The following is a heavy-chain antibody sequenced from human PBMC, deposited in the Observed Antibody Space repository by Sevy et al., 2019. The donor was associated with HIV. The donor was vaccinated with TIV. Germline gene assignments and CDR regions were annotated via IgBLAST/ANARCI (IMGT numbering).Heavy chain of an antibody. Sequence: GGSLRLSCAASGFIFSNYAMNWVRQAPGKGLEWVPTISGTGLSTYYADSVKGRFTISRDNSKNTLYLQMNSLRADDTAIYYCAKDLVSITSRQGYFDYWGQGTLVTISS. CDR1: GFIFSNYA. V-gene: IGHV3-23*01. CDR2: ISGTGLST. CDR3: AKDLVSITSRQGYFDY. D-gene: IGHD6-6*01. J-gene: IGHJ4*02.